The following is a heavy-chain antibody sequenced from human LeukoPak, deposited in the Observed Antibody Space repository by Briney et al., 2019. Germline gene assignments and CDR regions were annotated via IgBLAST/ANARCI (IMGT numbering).Heavy chain of an antibody. V-gene: IGHV1-69*13. Sequence: SVKVSCKASGGTFSSYAISWVRQAPGQGLEWMGGIVPIVGTTNYAQKFQGRVTITADESSNTAHMELSSLRSEDTAMYYCARGAAAGRSVVRNYFDYWGQGTLVTVSS. CDR2: IVPIVGTT. CDR1: GGTFSSYA. J-gene: IGHJ4*02. D-gene: IGHD6-13*01. CDR3: ARGAAAGRSVVRNYFDY.